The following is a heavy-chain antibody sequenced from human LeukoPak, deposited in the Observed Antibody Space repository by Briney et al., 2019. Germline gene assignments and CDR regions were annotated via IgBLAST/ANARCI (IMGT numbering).Heavy chain of an antibody. Sequence: GGSLRLSCAASGFTFSTYAMHWVRQAPGKGLEWVAFIRYDGSNKYYADSVKGRFTISRDNSKNTLYLQMNSLRPEDTAVYYCAKDRGSGWYFHYWGQGTVVTVSS. CDR1: GFTFSTYA. V-gene: IGHV3-30*02. CDR3: AKDRGSGWYFHY. D-gene: IGHD6-19*01. CDR2: IRYDGSNK. J-gene: IGHJ4*02.